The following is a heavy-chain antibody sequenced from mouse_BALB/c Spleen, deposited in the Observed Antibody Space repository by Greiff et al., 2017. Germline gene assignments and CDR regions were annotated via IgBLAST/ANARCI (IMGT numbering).Heavy chain of an antibody. CDR2: IYPGDGDT. D-gene: IGHD1-1*01. V-gene: IGHV1-80*01. J-gene: IGHJ1*01. CDR1: GYAFSSYW. Sequence: VQLQQSGAELVRPGSSVKISCKASGYAFSSYWMNWVKQRPGQGLEWIGQIYPGDGDTNYNGKFKGKATLTADKSSSTAYMQLSSLTSEDSAVYFCARGFITTVLDVWGAGTTVTVSS. CDR3: ARGFITTVLDV.